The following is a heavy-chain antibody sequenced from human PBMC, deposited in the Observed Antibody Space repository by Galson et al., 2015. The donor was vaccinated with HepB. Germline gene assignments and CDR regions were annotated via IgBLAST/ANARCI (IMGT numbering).Heavy chain of an antibody. D-gene: IGHD2-2*01. V-gene: IGHV3-15*01. Sequence: SLRLSCAASGCAVHNAWMNWVRQAPGKGLEWVGRIKSNTDGGTPEYAAPVKGKFTITRDDSRNTLYLQMHSLKTDDTAVYYCTTDVYFSSYWSWLDPWGQGTLVTVSS. CDR2: IKSNTDGGTP. J-gene: IGHJ5*02. CDR3: TTDVYFSSYWSWLDP. CDR1: GCAVHNAW.